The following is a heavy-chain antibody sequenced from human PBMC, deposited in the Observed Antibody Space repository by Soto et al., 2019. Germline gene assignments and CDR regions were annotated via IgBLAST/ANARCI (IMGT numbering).Heavy chain of an antibody. D-gene: IGHD5-18*01. CDR3: ARIGDIGGYSYGYAHGLYV. CDR2: IDSSSAYI. CDR1: GFSFSSYS. J-gene: IGHJ6*02. Sequence: GGSLRLSCAASGFSFSSYSMNWVRQAPGKGLEWVSSIDSSSAYIYYADSVKGRFTISRDNAKNSLYLQMSSLRVEDAAVYYCARIGDIGGYSYGYAHGLYVWGQGTTVTVSS. V-gene: IGHV3-21*01.